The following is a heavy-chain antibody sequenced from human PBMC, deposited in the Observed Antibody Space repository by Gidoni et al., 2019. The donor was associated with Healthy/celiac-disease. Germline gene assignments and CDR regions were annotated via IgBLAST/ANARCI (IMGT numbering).Heavy chain of an antibody. D-gene: IGHD6-19*01. CDR2: IRYDGSNK. CDR1: GFTFSSYG. V-gene: IGHV3-30*02. J-gene: IGHJ4*02. Sequence: VQLVESGGGVVQPGGSLRLSCAASGFTFSSYGMHWVRQAPGKGLEWVAFIRYDGSNKYYADSVKGRFTISRDNSKNTLYLQMNSLRAEDTAVYYCAKGGERWLAPFDYWGQGTLVTVSS. CDR3: AKGGERWLAPFDY.